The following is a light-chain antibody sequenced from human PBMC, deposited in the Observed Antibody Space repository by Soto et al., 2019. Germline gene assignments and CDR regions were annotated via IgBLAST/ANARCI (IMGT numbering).Light chain of an antibody. CDR3: QQYNNWPRT. J-gene: IGKJ1*01. V-gene: IGKV3-15*01. CDR1: HSVSSN. CDR2: GAS. Sequence: EIVMTQSPATLSVSPGERATLSCRASHSVSSNLAWYQQKPGQAPRLLIFGASSRATGIPAKFSGSGSGTEFTLTISSLQSEDIAVYYCQQYNNWPRTFGQGTRWIS.